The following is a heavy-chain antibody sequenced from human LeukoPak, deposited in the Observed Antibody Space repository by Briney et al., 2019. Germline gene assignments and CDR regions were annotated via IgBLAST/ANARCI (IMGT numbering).Heavy chain of an antibody. CDR2: ISGSAGST. J-gene: IGHJ3*02. CDR3: AKGYSSGWYQAFDI. CDR1: GFTFSSYA. D-gene: IGHD6-19*01. Sequence: GRSLRLSCAASGFTFSSYAMSWVRQAPGKGLEWVSAISGSAGSTYYADSVKGRFTISRDNSKNTLYLQMNSLGAGDTAVYYCAKGYSSGWYQAFDIWGQGTMVTVSS. V-gene: IGHV3-23*01.